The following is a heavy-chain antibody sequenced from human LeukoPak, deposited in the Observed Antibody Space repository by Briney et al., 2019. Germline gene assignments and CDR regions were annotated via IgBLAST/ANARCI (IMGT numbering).Heavy chain of an antibody. Sequence: SQTLSLTCNVSGDSFSSGGYYWSWIRQPPGKGLEWIGYIYHTGSMYYNPSLKNRVTISVDTSKNQFSLKVNSVTAADTAVYYCARVGFWSAFWGQGTLVTVSS. J-gene: IGHJ4*02. V-gene: IGHV4-30-2*01. CDR3: ARVGFWSAF. CDR2: IYHTGSM. D-gene: IGHD3-3*01. CDR1: GDSFSSGGYY.